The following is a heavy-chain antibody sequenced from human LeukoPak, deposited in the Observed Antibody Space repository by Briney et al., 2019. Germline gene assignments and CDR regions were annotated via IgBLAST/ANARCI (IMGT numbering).Heavy chain of an antibody. J-gene: IGHJ6*02. D-gene: IGHD3-10*01. CDR2: FYHYSGGT. CDR3: ARISGPYYYAMDV. CDR1: GGSITSSSYY. Sequence: PSETLSLTCSVSGGSITSSSYYWGWIRQLPGKWLEWIGSFYHYSGGTYYNPSFKSRVTISVDTSKNQFSLKLSSVTATDTAVYYCARISGPYYYAMDVWAQGTAVTVSS. V-gene: IGHV4-39*01.